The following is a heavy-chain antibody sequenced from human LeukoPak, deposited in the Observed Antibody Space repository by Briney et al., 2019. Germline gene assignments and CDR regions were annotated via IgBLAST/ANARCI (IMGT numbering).Heavy chain of an antibody. Sequence: IWYIYYRGSTYYNPSLKSRITISLDKSKNQFSLNLSSVTAADTAVYYCARGYCSSTSCYLDHWGQGTLVTVSS. D-gene: IGHD2-2*01. J-gene: IGHJ4*02. CDR2: IYYRGST. CDR3: ARGYCSSTSCYLDH. V-gene: IGHV4-31*02.